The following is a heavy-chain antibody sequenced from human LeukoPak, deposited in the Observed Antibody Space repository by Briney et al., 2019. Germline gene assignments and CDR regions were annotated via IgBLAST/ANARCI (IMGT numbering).Heavy chain of an antibody. Sequence: GGSLRLSCAASGLTFSSYSMNWVRQAPGKGLEWVSSISSSSSYIYYADSVKGRFTISRDNAKNSLYLQMNSLRAEDTAVYYCARSRMVRGVSRYGPWFDYWGQGTLVTVSS. D-gene: IGHD3-10*01. CDR2: ISSSSSYI. V-gene: IGHV3-21*01. CDR3: ARSRMVRGVSRYGPWFDY. CDR1: GLTFSSYS. J-gene: IGHJ4*02.